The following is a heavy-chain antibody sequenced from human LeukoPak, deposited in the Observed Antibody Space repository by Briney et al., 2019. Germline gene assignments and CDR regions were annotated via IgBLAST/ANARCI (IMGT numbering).Heavy chain of an antibody. CDR2: IIPIFGTA. J-gene: IGHJ5*02. CDR1: GGTFSSYV. Sequence: GASVKVSCTASGGTFSSYVISWVRQAPGKGLEWMGGIIPIFGTANYAQKFQGRVTITADESTSTAYMELSSLRSEDTAVYYCARALLRYCSGTSCYWFDPWGQGTLVTVSS. CDR3: ARALLRYCSGTSCYWFDP. D-gene: IGHD2-2*01. V-gene: IGHV1-69*01.